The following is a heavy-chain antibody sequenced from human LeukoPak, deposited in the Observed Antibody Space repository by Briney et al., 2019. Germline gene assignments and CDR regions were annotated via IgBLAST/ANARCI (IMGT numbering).Heavy chain of an antibody. V-gene: IGHV4-38-2*01. CDR3: ARRTPLYYDFSSGTGGAFDI. CDR1: GYSISSGYY. Sequence: SETLSLTCAVSGYSISSGYYWGWIRQPPGKGLEWIGSIYHSGSTYYNPSLKSRVTISVDTSKNQFSLKLSSVTAADTAVYYCARRTPLYYDFSSGTGGAFDIWGQGTMVTVSS. J-gene: IGHJ3*02. D-gene: IGHD3-3*01. CDR2: IYHSGST.